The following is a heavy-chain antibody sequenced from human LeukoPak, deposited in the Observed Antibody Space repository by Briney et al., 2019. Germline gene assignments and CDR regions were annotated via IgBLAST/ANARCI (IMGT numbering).Heavy chain of an antibody. D-gene: IGHD6-6*01. CDR2: TYYRSKWYN. J-gene: IGHJ6*02. V-gene: IGHV6-1*01. Sequence: SQTLSLTCAISADIVSSKSVDWNWIRQSPSRGLEWIGRTYYRSKWYNDYAVSVKSRITINPDTSKNQFSLQLNSVTPEDTAVYYCGRLDYYYGMDVWGQGTTVTVSS. CDR1: ADIVSSKSVD. CDR3: GRLDYYYGMDV.